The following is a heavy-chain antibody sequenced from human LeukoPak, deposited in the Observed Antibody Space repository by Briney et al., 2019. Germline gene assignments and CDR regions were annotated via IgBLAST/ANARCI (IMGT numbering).Heavy chain of an antibody. Sequence: SETLSLTCTVSGGSISSYYWSWIRQPPGKGLEWIGFIYYSGSTNYNPSLKSRATMSVDTSKNQFSLKLSSVTAADTAIYYCARYYGSGSYDYWGQGTLVTVSS. D-gene: IGHD3-10*01. V-gene: IGHV4-59*01. CDR2: IYYSGST. CDR1: GGSISSYY. J-gene: IGHJ4*02. CDR3: ARYYGSGSYDY.